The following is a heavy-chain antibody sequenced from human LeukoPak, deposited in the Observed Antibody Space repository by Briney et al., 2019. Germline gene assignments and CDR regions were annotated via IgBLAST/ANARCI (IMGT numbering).Heavy chain of an antibody. Sequence: PGGSLRLSCAAAGFTFSNYAMQWVRQAPGKGLEWVAIISYDGSNQYYADFVKGRFAISRDSSQNMVYLQMNTLRVEDTAVYFCAREGYYAFDIWGQGTMVTVSS. D-gene: IGHD3-22*01. CDR1: GFTFSNYA. CDR3: AREGYYAFDI. V-gene: IGHV3-30*09. J-gene: IGHJ3*02. CDR2: ISYDGSNQ.